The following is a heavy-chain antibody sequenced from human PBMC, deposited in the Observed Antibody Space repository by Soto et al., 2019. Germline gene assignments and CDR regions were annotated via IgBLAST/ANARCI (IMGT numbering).Heavy chain of an antibody. V-gene: IGHV4-31*03. CDR3: ARVAPGLLRFLEWSNMEV. CDR2: IYYSGST. D-gene: IGHD3-3*01. J-gene: IGHJ6*02. CDR1: GGSISSGGYY. Sequence: SETLSLTCTVSGGSISSGGYYWSLIRQHPGKGLEWIGYIYYSGSTYYNPSLKSRVTISVDTSKNQFSLKLSSVTAADTAVYYCARVAPGLLRFLEWSNMEVWGQGTTVTVSS.